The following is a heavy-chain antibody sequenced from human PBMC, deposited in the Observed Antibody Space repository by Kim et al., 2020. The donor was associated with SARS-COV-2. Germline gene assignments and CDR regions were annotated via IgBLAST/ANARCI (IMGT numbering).Heavy chain of an antibody. D-gene: IGHD2-15*01. V-gene: IGHV4-31*03. CDR2: IYYSGST. Sequence: SETLSLTCTVSGGSISTGGYYWSWIRQYPGKGLEWIGYIYYSGSTYNNPSLQSRVSISVDTSENQFSLRLTSVTAADTAIYFCASGANRHLFNYWGQGTL. CDR1: GGSISTGGYY. CDR3: ASGANRHLFNY. J-gene: IGHJ4*02.